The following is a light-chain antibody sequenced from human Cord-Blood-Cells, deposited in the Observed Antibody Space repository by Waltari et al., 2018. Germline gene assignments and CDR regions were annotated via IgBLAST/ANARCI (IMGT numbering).Light chain of an antibody. V-gene: IGKV3-15*01. CDR2: GAS. CDR1: QSVSSN. Sequence: EIVMTQSPATLSVSPGERATLSCRASQSVSSNLAWYQQKPGQAPRLLIYGASTRAAGIPARFSGSVSGTEFTLIISSLQSEDFAVYYCQQYNNWPYTFGQGTKLEIK. CDR3: QQYNNWPYT. J-gene: IGKJ2*01.